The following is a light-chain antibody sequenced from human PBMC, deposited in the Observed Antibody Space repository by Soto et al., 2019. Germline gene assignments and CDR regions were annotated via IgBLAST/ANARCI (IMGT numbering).Light chain of an antibody. CDR3: QQYNSYRA. Sequence: IQLTQSLSSVSASVGDRVTMTCRASESIDSWLAWHQQKPGRAPKLLISKASSLESGVPSRFSGSGFGTEFSLTISSLQPDDFATYYCQQYNSYRAFGQGTKVDIK. J-gene: IGKJ1*01. CDR1: ESIDSW. CDR2: KAS. V-gene: IGKV1-5*03.